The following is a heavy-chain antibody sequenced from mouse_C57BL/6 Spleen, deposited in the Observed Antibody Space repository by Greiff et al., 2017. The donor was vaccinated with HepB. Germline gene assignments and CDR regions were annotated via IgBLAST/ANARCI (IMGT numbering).Heavy chain of an antibody. V-gene: IGHV1-15*01. CDR3: TRWGYGSSSDD. J-gene: IGHJ2*01. Sequence: VQLQQSGAELVRPGASVTLSCKASGYTFTDYEMHWVKQTPVHGLEWIGAIDPETGGTAYNQKFKGKAILTADKSSSTAYRKLRSLTSEDSAVYYCTRWGYGSSSDDWGQGTTLTVSS. D-gene: IGHD1-1*01. CDR1: GYTFTDYE. CDR2: IDPETGGT.